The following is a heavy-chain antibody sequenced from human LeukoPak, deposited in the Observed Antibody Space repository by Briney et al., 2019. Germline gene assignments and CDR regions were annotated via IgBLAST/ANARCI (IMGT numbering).Heavy chain of an antibody. CDR1: ALPLSFSS. J-gene: IGHJ4*01. CDR2: ISTNSGTV. D-gene: IGHD3-10*01. CDR3: ARVSPYGDGH. Sequence: GGSLRLSCVVSALPLSFSSMNWVRQVQGKGLEWLSYISTNSGTVHYANSVKGRFTVSRDNARSSLFLQMDSLRVEDTGVYFCARVSPYGDGHWGQGTLVTVS. V-gene: IGHV3-48*01.